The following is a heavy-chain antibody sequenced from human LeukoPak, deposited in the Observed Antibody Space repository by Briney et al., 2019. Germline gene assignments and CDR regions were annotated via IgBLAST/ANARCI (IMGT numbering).Heavy chain of an antibody. Sequence: GGSLRLSCAASGFTFSSYAMSWVRQAPGKGLEWVSGISDNGGGGDSTYYADSVKGRFTISRDTSKNTLYLQMISLRAEDTAVYYCARELSDFWSGPDRWVIQHWGQGTLVTVSS. CDR3: ARELSDFWSGPDRWVIQH. D-gene: IGHD3-3*01. CDR1: GFTFSSYA. J-gene: IGHJ1*01. V-gene: IGHV3-23*01. CDR2: ISDNGGGGDST.